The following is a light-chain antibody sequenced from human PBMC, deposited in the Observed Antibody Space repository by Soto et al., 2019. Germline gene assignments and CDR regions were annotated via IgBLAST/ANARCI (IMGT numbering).Light chain of an antibody. Sequence: DIQMTQSPSTLSASVGDRVTITCRARQSISIWLAWYQQKPGKAPKLLIYDASILESGVPSRFSGTGYGTEFTLTISSLQPDDFAHYYCQQYNSYRTLGQGTKVDLK. J-gene: IGKJ1*01. V-gene: IGKV1-5*01. CDR2: DAS. CDR1: QSISIW. CDR3: QQYNSYRT.